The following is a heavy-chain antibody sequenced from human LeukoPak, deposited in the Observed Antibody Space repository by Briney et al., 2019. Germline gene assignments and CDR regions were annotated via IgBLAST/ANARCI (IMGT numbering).Heavy chain of an antibody. CDR3: AADGTGSYYYGMDV. CDR2: IVVGSGNT. CDR1: GFTFTSSA. Sequence: SVKVSCKASGFTFTSSAVQWVRQARGQRLEWIGWIVVGSGNTNYAQKFQERVTITRDMSTSTAYMERSSLRSEDTAVYYCAADGTGSYYYGMDVWGQGTTVTVSS. V-gene: IGHV1-58*01. D-gene: IGHD1-7*01. J-gene: IGHJ6*02.